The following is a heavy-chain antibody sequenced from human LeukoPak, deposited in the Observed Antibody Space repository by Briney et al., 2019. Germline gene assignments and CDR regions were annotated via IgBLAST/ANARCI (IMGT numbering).Heavy chain of an antibody. J-gene: IGHJ6*04. V-gene: IGHV1-18*04. CDR1: GYTFTSYG. CDR2: ISAHNGNT. Sequence: ASVKVSCKASGYTFTSYGISWVRQAPGQGLEWMGWISAHNGNTNYAQKFQGRVTMTTDTSTSTAYMELRSLRSDDTAVYYCASSYYDGSGSYYYSGMDYWGKGTTVTVSS. D-gene: IGHD3-10*01. CDR3: ASSYYDGSGSYYYSGMDY.